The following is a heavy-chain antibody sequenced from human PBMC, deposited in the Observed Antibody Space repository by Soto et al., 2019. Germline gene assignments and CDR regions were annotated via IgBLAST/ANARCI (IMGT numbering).Heavy chain of an antibody. J-gene: IGHJ4*02. V-gene: IGHV3-30-3*01. D-gene: IGHD5-12*01. CDR2: ISYDGSNK. CDR3: ATEGGIVATPYFDY. Sequence: QVQLVESGGGVVQPGRSLRLSCAASGFTFSSYAMHWVRQAPGKGLEWVAVISYDGSNKYYADSVKGRFTISRDNSKNTLYMQMNSLRAEDTAVYYCATEGGIVATPYFDYWGQGTLVTVSS. CDR1: GFTFSSYA.